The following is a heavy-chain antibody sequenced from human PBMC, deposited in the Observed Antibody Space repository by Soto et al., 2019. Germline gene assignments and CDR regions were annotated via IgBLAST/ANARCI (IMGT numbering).Heavy chain of an antibody. CDR3: TPGPYYDYIWGSYAQNEPNWFDT. J-gene: IGHJ5*02. Sequence: GWSLRLSCPASVFTFGDYARSLFLQDPFKVLGFLGFVISKAYVGTTEYAASVKGRFTISRDDSKSIAYLQMNSLKTEDTAVYYCTPGPYYDYIWGSYAQNEPNWFDTWGQGTLVTVSS. V-gene: IGHV3-49*03. D-gene: IGHD3-16*01. CDR1: VFTFGDYA. CDR2: VISKAYVGTT.